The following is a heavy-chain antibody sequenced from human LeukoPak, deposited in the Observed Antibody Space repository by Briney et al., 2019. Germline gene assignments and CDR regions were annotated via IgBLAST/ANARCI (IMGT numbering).Heavy chain of an antibody. J-gene: IGHJ4*01. D-gene: IGHD6-13*01. CDR1: GFSFSVYS. CDR3: ARDTYSRLDY. V-gene: IGHV3-48*01. Sequence: GGSLRLSCAASGFSFSVYSMTWVRQAPGKGLEWLSYISGSSPIYYADSVKGRFTISRDNAKNSLYLQMNSLRIEDTAVYYCARDTYSRLDYWGQGTLVTVSS. CDR2: ISGSSPI.